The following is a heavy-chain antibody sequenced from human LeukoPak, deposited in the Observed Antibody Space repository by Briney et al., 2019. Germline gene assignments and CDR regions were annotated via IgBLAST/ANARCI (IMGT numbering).Heavy chain of an antibody. Sequence: GGSLRLSCAASGFSFSSYSMNWVRQAPGKGLEWVSYISRSSSVIHYTDSVKGRVTIFRDNAKNALYLQMNSLRPEDTAVYYCARGARDFDYWGQGALVTASS. V-gene: IGHV3-21*05. CDR1: GFSFSSYS. CDR2: ISRSSSVI. CDR3: ARGARDFDY. D-gene: IGHD5-24*01. J-gene: IGHJ4*02.